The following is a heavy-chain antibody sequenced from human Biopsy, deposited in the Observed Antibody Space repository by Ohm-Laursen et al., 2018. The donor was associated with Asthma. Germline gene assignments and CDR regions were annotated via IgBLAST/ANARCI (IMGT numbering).Heavy chain of an antibody. J-gene: IGHJ5*02. V-gene: IGHV4-59*01. CDR1: PGSINDYY. Sequence: GTLSLTCTVSPGSINDYYWNWIRQFPGKGLEWIGYVHSSGSTRFNPSLKSRVPVSVDTSVDQVFLKLSSVSAADTAIYYCARATSTWSQSGPHFFDHWGPGTLVTVSS. CDR3: ARATSTWSQSGPHFFDH. CDR2: VHSSGST. D-gene: IGHD6-13*01.